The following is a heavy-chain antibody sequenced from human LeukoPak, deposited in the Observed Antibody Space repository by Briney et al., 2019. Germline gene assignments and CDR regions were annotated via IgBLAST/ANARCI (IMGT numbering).Heavy chain of an antibody. Sequence: ASVKVSCKASGYTFTGFYLHWVRQAPAQGLEWMGWINPNTGGTHYAQQFQGRVTLTSDTSISTTYMEMSRVRSDDTAVYYCARDFRLATPSWGFWGQGTLVTVSS. V-gene: IGHV1-2*02. J-gene: IGHJ4*02. CDR1: GYTFTGFY. CDR2: INPNTGGT. CDR3: ARDFRLATPSWGF. D-gene: IGHD1-26*01.